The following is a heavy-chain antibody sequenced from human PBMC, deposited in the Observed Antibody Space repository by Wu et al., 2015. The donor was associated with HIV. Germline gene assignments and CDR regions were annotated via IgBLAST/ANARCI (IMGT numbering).Heavy chain of an antibody. D-gene: IGHD6-19*01. Sequence: QVQLVQSGAEVKKPGASVKVSCKASGYTFTSYDINWVRQATGQGLEWMGWMNPNSGNTGYAQKFQGRVTMTRNTSISTAYMELSSLRSEDTAVYYCARAGYSSGWYSRFDYYYYGMDVWGQGTTVTVSS. CDR2: MNPNSGNT. J-gene: IGHJ6*02. CDR1: GYTFTSYD. V-gene: IGHV1-8*01. CDR3: ARAGYSSGWYSRFDYYYYGMDV.